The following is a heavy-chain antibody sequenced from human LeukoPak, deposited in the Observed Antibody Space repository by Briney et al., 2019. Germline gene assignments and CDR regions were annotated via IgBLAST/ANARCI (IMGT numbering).Heavy chain of an antibody. CDR3: ARLTTSSGWYIDY. V-gene: IGHV1-2*02. CDR2: INPNSGGT. Sequence: ASVKVSCKASGYTFTGYYMHWVRQAPGQGLEWMGWINPNSGGTNYAQKFQGRVTMARDTSISTAYMELSRLRSDDTAVYYCARLTTSSGWYIDYWGQGTLVTVSS. CDR1: GYTFTGYY. D-gene: IGHD6-19*01. J-gene: IGHJ4*02.